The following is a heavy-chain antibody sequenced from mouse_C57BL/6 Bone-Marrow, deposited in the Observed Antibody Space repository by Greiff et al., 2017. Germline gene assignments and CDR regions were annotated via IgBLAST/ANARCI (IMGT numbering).Heavy chain of an antibody. CDR1: GFNIKDYY. Sequence: EVQLQQSGAELVKPGASVKLSCTASGFNIKDYYMHWVKQRTEQGLEWIGRIDPEDGETKYAPKFQGKATITADTSSNTAYLTLRRLTSEDTAVYYCASTVVGTRAMDYWGQGTLVTVSS. CDR3: ASTVVGTRAMDY. J-gene: IGHJ4*01. CDR2: IDPEDGET. D-gene: IGHD1-1*01. V-gene: IGHV14-2*01.